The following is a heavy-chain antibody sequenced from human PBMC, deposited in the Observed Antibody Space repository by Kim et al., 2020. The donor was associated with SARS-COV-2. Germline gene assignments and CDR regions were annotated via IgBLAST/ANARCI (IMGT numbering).Heavy chain of an antibody. CDR3: ARGPYYDFWCGYFVDY. J-gene: IGHJ4*01. V-gene: IGHV4-34*01. CDR2: INHSGST. CDR1: GGSFSGYY. D-gene: IGHD3-3*01. Sequence: SETLSLTCAVYGGSFSGYYWSWIRQPPGKGLEWIGEINHSGSTNYNPSLKSRVTISVDTSKNQFSLKLSSVTAADTAVYYCARGPYYDFWCGYFVDYW.